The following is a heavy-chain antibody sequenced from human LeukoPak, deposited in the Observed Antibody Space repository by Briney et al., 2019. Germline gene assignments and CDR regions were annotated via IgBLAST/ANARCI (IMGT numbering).Heavy chain of an antibody. CDR3: ARYCSGPGCYSGLDS. CDR2: ITGSGHST. V-gene: IGHV3-23*01. J-gene: IGHJ4*02. D-gene: IGHD2-15*01. CDR1: GFTFNIYS. Sequence: GGSLRLSCAASGFTFNIYSMNWVRQAPGKGLEWVSTITGSGHSTYYADSVKGRFTISRDNSKNTLFLQMSSLRAEDTAVYYCARYCSGPGCYSGLDSWGQGTLVTVSS.